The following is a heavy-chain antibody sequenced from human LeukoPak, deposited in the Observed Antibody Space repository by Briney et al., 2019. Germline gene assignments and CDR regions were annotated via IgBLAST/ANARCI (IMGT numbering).Heavy chain of an antibody. V-gene: IGHV4-39*01. CDR2: IYDSGST. CDR1: GGSISSSSHY. Sequence: PSETLSLTCTVSGGSISSSSHYWGWIRQPPGKGLEWIGSIYDSGSTYYSPSLKSRVTISVDTSKNQFSLKLTSVTAADTAVYYCARRYDYVWGSYRSGFYFDYWGQGSLVTVSS. D-gene: IGHD3-16*02. J-gene: IGHJ4*02. CDR3: ARRYDYVWGSYRSGFYFDY.